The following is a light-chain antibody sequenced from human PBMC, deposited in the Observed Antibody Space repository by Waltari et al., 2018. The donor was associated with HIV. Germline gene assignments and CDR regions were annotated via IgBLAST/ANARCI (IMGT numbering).Light chain of an antibody. Sequence: VLTQSPGTLSLSPGERVTLSCWASQTISRNNLAWYQQKIGQAPRLLIYGTSNRAAGIPDRFSGSGSGTDFTLTISRLEPEDFAFYYCQHYDGSPLTFGGGTKVEVK. CDR2: GTS. CDR3: QHYDGSPLT. V-gene: IGKV3-20*01. J-gene: IGKJ4*01. CDR1: QTISRNN.